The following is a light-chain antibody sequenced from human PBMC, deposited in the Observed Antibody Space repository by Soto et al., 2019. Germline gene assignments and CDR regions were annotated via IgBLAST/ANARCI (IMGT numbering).Light chain of an antibody. CDR3: QSYAGSNTYV. Sequence: QSALTQPPSASGSPGQSVTISFTGTKSDIGVYDFVSWYQHHPGKAPRLIIYEVVQRPSGVPDRFSGSKSGNTASLTVSGLQAADEADYFCQSYAGSNTYVFGSGTKVTVL. V-gene: IGLV2-8*01. CDR1: KSDIGVYDF. CDR2: EVV. J-gene: IGLJ1*01.